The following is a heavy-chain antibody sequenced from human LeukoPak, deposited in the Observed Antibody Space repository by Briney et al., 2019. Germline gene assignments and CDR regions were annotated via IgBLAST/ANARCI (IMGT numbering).Heavy chain of an antibody. Sequence: SETLSLTCTVSGDSISNFYWSWVRQPAGKGLEWIGRVHNTGSTRYNPSLRTRITMSVDTSKNQFSLQLNSVTPEDTAVYYCARDIFYLDVWGRGTRVTVSS. CDR3: ARDIFYLDV. V-gene: IGHV4-4*07. CDR2: VHNTGST. J-gene: IGHJ2*01. CDR1: GDSISNFY.